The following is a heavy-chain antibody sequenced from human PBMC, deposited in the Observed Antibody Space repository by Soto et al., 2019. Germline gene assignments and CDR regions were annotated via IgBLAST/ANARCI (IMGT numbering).Heavy chain of an antibody. CDR2: FFYTGST. V-gene: IGHV4-59*01. CDR1: TGSTNSFY. CDR3: ARSRDGYNLNPIDQ. Sequence: QVQLQVSGPGLVKPSATLSLSCTVSTGSTNSFYWSWIRQPPGKGLEWIGYFFYTGSTNHNPSLKSRVTISLDMSSSQFSQSLSSVTAADTAMYYCARSRDGYNLNPIDQWGQGLLVTVSS. D-gene: IGHD5-12*01. J-gene: IGHJ4*02.